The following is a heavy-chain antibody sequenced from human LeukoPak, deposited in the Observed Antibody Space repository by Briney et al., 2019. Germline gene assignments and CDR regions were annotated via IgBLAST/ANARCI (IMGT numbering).Heavy chain of an antibody. V-gene: IGHV3-66*02. CDR1: GINVTTNY. CDR3: VSSTGQQFIRYDY. J-gene: IGHJ4*01. CDR2: IYGDNAA. D-gene: IGHD6-13*01. Sequence: GGSLRLSCAASGINVTTNYMTWIRQAPGKGLEWVSLIYGDNAAYYAESVRGRFIISRDNLKNTLFLQMNSLRREDTALYYCVSSTGQQFIRYDYWGHGTHVPVSS.